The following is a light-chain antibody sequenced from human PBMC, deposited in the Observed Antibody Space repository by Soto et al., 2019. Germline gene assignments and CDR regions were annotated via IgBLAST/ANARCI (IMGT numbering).Light chain of an antibody. J-gene: IGKJ1*01. Sequence: DIQMTQSPSTLSASVGDRVTITCRASQSISNWLAWYQQKPGKAPKLLIYDASSLDSRVPSRFSGSGSGTEFTLTISSLQPDDFATYYCQQYNSYPWTFGQGTKVDIK. V-gene: IGKV1-5*01. CDR3: QQYNSYPWT. CDR1: QSISNW. CDR2: DAS.